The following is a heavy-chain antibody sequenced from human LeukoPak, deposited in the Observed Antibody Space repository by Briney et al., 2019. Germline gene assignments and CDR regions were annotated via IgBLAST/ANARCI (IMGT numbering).Heavy chain of an antibody. CDR2: FDPEDGET. CDR1: GYTPTELS. V-gene: IGHV1-24*01. Sequence: ASVKVSCKVSGYTPTELSLHWVRQAPGKGLEWMGGFDPEDGETIYAQKFQGRVTMTEDTSTHTAYMELSSLRSEDTAVYYCATDSTEWELWGQGTLVTVSS. CDR3: ATDSTEWEL. J-gene: IGHJ4*02. D-gene: IGHD1-26*01.